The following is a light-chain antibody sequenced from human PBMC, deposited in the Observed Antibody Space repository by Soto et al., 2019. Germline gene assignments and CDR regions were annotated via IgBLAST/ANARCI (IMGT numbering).Light chain of an antibody. CDR1: TSNIGRND. Sequence: QSVLTQPPSASGTPGQRVSISCSGSTSNIGRNDVNWYQQLPGTAPKLLIYGHNQRPSGVPERFSGSKSGTSAFLAISGLQSEDEADYYCASWDDSLNAPVFGGGTKVTVL. CDR2: GHN. V-gene: IGLV1-44*01. CDR3: ASWDDSLNAPV. J-gene: IGLJ2*01.